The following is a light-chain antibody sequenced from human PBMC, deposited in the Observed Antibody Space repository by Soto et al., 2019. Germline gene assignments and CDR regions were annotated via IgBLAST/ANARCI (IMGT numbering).Light chain of an antibody. CDR3: QQYGSSPRS. Sequence: EIVLTQSPGTMSLSPGERATLSCRASQRVSSSYLAWYQQKPGQAPRLLIYGASSRATGIPDRFSGSGSGIDFTLTISRLEPEEFAAYYCQQYGSSPRSFVQGTKVEIK. V-gene: IGKV3-20*01. CDR1: QRVSSSY. CDR2: GAS. J-gene: IGKJ1*01.